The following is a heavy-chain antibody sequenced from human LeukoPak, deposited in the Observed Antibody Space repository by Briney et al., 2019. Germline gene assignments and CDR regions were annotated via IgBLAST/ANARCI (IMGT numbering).Heavy chain of an antibody. V-gene: IGHV4-31*03. CDR3: ARSPDSSGWYWDY. Sequence: SQTLSLTCTVSGGSISSGGYYWSWIRQHPGKGLEWIGYIYYSGRTYYNPSLKSRVTISVDTSKNQFSLKLSSVTAADTAVYYCARSPDSSGWYWDYWGQGTLVTVSS. CDR1: GGSISSGGYY. J-gene: IGHJ4*02. CDR2: IYYSGRT. D-gene: IGHD6-19*01.